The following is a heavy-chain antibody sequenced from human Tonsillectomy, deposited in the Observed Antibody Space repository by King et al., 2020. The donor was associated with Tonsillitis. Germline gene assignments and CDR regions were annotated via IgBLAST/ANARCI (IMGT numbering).Heavy chain of an antibody. CDR1: GFSLSTSGVG. Sequence: TLKESGPTLVKPTQTLTLTCTFSGFSLSTSGVGVGWVRQPPAKALEWLALLYWNEYKRYSPSLKSRLTITKDTSKNQVVLTMTNMDPVDTAPYYGANSKRHAWLYTGYFDYWGQGTLVTVSS. CDR2: LYWNEYK. V-gene: IGHV2-5*01. CDR3: ANSKRHAWLYTGYFDY. J-gene: IGHJ4*02. D-gene: IGHD3-9*01.